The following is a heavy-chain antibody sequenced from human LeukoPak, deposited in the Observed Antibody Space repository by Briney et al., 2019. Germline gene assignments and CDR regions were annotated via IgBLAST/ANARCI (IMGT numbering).Heavy chain of an antibody. CDR1: GYSFTNYW. CDR2: IFPADSET. J-gene: IGHJ4*02. Sequence: GESLQISCKGSGYSFTNYWIGWVRPMPGKGLEWMGIIFPADSETRYSPSFQGQVTISADKSISTAYLQWSSLKASDTAMYYCASSTIAVAGTGGFDHWGQGTLVTVSS. D-gene: IGHD6-19*01. CDR3: ASSTIAVAGTGGFDH. V-gene: IGHV5-51*01.